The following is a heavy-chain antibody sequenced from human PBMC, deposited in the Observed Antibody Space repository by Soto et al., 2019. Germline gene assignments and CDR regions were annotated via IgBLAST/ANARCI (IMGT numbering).Heavy chain of an antibody. CDR2: IIPIFGTA. J-gene: IGHJ4*02. CDR3: ARGNGDYVGARYYFDY. V-gene: IGHV1-69*06. Sequence: SVKVSCKASGGTFSSYAISWVRQAPGQGLEWMGGIIPIFGTANYAQKFQGRVTITADKSTSTAYMELSSLRSEDTAVYYCARGNGDYVGARYYFDYWGQGTLVTVSS. D-gene: IGHD4-17*01. CDR1: GGTFSSYA.